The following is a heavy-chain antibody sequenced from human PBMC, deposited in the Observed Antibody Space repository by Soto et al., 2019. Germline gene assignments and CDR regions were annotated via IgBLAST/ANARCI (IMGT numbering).Heavy chain of an antibody. D-gene: IGHD6-13*01. V-gene: IGHV4-59*03. CDR2: IYHTGTT. CDR1: GDSIRSSH. Sequence: SETLSLTCTVSGDSIRSSHWTWIRPAPGRGLEWIGDIYHTGTTNYNPSLKSRVSISVDTSKNQFSLRLRSVTAADTAIYFCAKISAGSTDETMFTVFDHWGQGTLVTVSS. CDR3: AKISAGSTDETMFTVFDH. J-gene: IGHJ4*02.